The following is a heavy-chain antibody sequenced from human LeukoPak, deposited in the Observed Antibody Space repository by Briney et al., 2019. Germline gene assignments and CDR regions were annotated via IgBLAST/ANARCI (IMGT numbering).Heavy chain of an antibody. CDR2: INSDGSST. Sequence: GGSLRLSCAASGFTFSSHWMHWVRQAPGKGLVWVSRINSDGSSTSYADSVKGRFTISRDNAKNTLYLQMNSLRAEDTAVYYCARADYDILTGYYNDRLKYYFDYWGQGTLVTVSS. D-gene: IGHD3-9*01. V-gene: IGHV3-74*01. CDR1: GFTFSSHW. CDR3: ARADYDILTGYYNDRLKYYFDY. J-gene: IGHJ4*02.